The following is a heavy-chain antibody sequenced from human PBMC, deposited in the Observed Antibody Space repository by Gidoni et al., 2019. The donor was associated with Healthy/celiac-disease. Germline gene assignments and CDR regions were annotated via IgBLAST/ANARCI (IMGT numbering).Heavy chain of an antibody. CDR3: ARENLAGVRGVYAFDI. Sequence: QVQLQESGPGLVKPSQPLSLTCTVSGASISSGGYYWSWIRQRPGKGLEWIGYIYYSGSTYYNPSLKSRVTISVDTSKNQFSLKLSSVTAADTAVYYCARENLAGVRGVYAFDIWGQGTMVTVSS. CDR1: GASISSGGYY. D-gene: IGHD3-10*01. V-gene: IGHV4-31*03. CDR2: IYYSGST. J-gene: IGHJ3*02.